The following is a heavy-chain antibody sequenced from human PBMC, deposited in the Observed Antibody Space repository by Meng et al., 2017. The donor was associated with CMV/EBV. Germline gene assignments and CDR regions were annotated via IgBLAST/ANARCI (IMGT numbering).Heavy chain of an antibody. CDR2: IYYSGST. Sequence: QVQLLDSGPGRVKPSQPLSRTCTFSCGSISSGAYYWSWIRQPPGKGLEWIGYIYYSGSTYYNPSLKSRVTISVDTSKNQFSLKLSSVTAADTAVYYCAREGDNPFDYWGQGTLVTVSS. V-gene: IGHV4-30-4*08. J-gene: IGHJ4*02. CDR3: AREGDNPFDY. D-gene: IGHD2-21*02. CDR1: CGSISSGAYY.